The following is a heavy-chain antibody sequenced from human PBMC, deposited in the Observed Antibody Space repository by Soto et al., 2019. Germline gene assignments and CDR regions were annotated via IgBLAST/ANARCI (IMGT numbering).Heavy chain of an antibody. V-gene: IGHV3-23*01. Sequence: GGFLRLSCAASGFNFRSYAMSWVRQAPGKGLEWVSAISGSGGSTYYADSVKGRFTISRDNSKNTLYLQMNSLRAEDTAVYYCAKASAGSFDYWGQGTLVTVSS. D-gene: IGHD6-13*01. CDR2: ISGSGGST. J-gene: IGHJ4*02. CDR3: AKASAGSFDY. CDR1: GFNFRSYA.